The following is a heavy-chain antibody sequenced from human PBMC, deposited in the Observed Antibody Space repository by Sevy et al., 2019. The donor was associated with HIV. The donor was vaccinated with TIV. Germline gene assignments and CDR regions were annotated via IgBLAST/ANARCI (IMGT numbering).Heavy chain of an antibody. D-gene: IGHD3-3*01. J-gene: IGHJ5*02. Sequence: SETLSLTCTVSGGSISSGDYYWSWIRQPPGKGLEWIGYIYYSGSTYYNPSLKSRVTISVDTSKNQFSLKLSSVTAADTAVYYCARVRRHPWPRSFCWFDPWGQGTLVTVSS. V-gene: IGHV4-30-4*01. CDR1: GGSISSGDYY. CDR2: IYYSGST. CDR3: ARVRRHPWPRSFCWFDP.